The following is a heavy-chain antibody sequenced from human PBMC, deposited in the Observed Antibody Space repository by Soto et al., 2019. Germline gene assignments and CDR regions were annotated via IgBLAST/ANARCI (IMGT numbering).Heavy chain of an antibody. CDR2: IYYSGST. CDR3: ARLGPEIFTIFGVHFDY. CDR1: GGSISSSSYY. J-gene: IGHJ4*02. Sequence: SETLSLTCTVSGGSISSSSYYWGWIRQPPGKGLEWIGSIYYSGSTYYNPSLKSRVTISVDTSKNQFSLKLSSVTAADTAVYYCARLGPEIFTIFGVHFDYWGQGTLVTVSS. V-gene: IGHV4-39*01. D-gene: IGHD3-3*01.